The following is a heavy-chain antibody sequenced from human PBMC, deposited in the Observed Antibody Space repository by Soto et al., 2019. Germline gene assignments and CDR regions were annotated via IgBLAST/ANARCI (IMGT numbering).Heavy chain of an antibody. J-gene: IGHJ6*02. CDR1: GFTLSSYN. V-gene: IGHV3-48*02. CDR2: ISGSSDTI. Sequence: EVQLVESGGGLVQPGGSLRLSCAASGFTLSSYNMNWVRQATGKGLEWVSYISGSSDTIYYADSVNGRFTISRDNAKNALYLQMDSLRDEDTAVYYCARDHGGSTWFVGIYDYFGVDVWGQWTTVTVSS. CDR3: ARDHGGSTWFVGIYDYFGVDV. D-gene: IGHD6-13*01.